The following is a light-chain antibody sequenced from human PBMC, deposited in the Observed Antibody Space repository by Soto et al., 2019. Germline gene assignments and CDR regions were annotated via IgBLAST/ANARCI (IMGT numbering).Light chain of an antibody. CDR2: GAS. CDR3: QQYDSTPWT. J-gene: IGKJ1*01. V-gene: IGKV3-20*01. CDR1: QSPSSSS. Sequence: EIVLTQSPGTLSLSPGERAALSYMASQSPSSSSLAWYQQKPVHGPRLLIDGASRRATGITDRFSASESGTDFTLTISSLETEEFAVYFCQQYDSTPWTFGQGTKMDI.